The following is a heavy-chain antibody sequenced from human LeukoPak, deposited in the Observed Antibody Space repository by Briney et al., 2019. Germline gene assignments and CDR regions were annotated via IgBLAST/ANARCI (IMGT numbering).Heavy chain of an antibody. J-gene: IGHJ3*02. V-gene: IGHV3-15*01. D-gene: IGHD3-9*01. CDR2: IKSKTDGGTT. Sequence: PGGSLRLSCAASGFTFSNAWMSWVRQAPGKGLEWVGRIKSKTDGGTTDYAAPVKGRFTISRDDSKNTLYLQMNSLKTEDTAVYYCTTAYNDILTGYLDAFDIWGQGTMVTVSS. CDR1: GFTFSNAW. CDR3: TTAYNDILTGYLDAFDI.